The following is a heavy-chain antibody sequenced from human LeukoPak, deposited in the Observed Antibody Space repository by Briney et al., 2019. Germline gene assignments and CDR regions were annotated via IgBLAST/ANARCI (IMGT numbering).Heavy chain of an antibody. D-gene: IGHD3-10*01. Sequence: GGSLRLSCAASGFTFSSYAMSWVCQAPRKGLEWVSGVSGNGDYTYYADSVKGRFTISRDNSKNTLYLQMNNLRAEDTAVYYCARVLREFFGSGTYVKSLDYWGQGTLVTVSS. CDR2: VSGNGDYT. CDR3: ARVLREFFGSGTYVKSLDY. J-gene: IGHJ4*02. V-gene: IGHV3-23*01. CDR1: GFTFSSYA.